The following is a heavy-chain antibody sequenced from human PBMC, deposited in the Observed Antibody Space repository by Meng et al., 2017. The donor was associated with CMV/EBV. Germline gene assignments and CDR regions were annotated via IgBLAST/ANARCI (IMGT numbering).Heavy chain of an antibody. V-gene: IGHV4-39*01. J-gene: IGHJ4*02. D-gene: IGHD3-22*01. CDR3: ASPPINYYDSSGYYFFDY. CDR2: IYYSGST. CDR1: ISSGSYY. Sequence: ISSGSYYWGWIRQPPGKGLEWIGSIYYSGSTYYNPSLKSRVTISVDTSKNQFSLKLSSVTAADTAVYYCASPPINYYDSSGYYFFDYWGQGTLVTVSS.